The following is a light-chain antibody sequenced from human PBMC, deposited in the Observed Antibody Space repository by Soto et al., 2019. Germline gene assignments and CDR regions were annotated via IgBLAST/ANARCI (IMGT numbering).Light chain of an antibody. J-gene: IGKJ5*01. V-gene: IGKV1-39*01. CDR2: VAS. CDR3: QQSSSTPIT. CDR1: QSISSY. Sequence: DVHMTQSPSSLSSSVGDRVTIACRASQSISSYLNWYQQKPGKSPKLLIYVASSLQSGVPSRFSGSGYGTDFPLTISRLQTEDFANYYCQQSSSTPITFGQGTRLEIK.